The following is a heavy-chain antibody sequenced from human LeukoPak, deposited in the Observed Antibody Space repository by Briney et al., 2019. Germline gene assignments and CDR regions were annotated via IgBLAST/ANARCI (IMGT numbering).Heavy chain of an antibody. CDR1: GGSFSGYY. V-gene: IGHV4-34*01. CDR3: ARVATTGDLWSGYLNWFDP. CDR2: INHSGST. D-gene: IGHD3-3*01. J-gene: IGHJ5*02. Sequence: SETLSLTCAVYGGSFSGYYWSWIRQPPGKGLEWIGEINHSGSTNYNPSLKSRVTISVDTSKNQFSLKLSSATAADTAVYYCARVATTGDLWSGYLNWFDPWGQGTLVTVSS.